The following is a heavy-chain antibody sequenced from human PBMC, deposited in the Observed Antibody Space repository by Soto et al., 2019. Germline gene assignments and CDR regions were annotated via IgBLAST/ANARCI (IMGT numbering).Heavy chain of an antibody. Sequence: GGSLRLSFAASGFTFSDYYMSWIRQAPGKGLEWVSYISSSGSTIYYADSVKVRFTISRDNAKNSLYLQMNSLRAEDTAVYYCARDVGYCSGGSCYSAGSWFDXWGQGTLVTVSX. J-gene: IGHJ5*02. CDR2: ISSSGSTI. CDR3: ARDVGYCSGGSCYSAGSWFDX. D-gene: IGHD2-15*01. V-gene: IGHV3-11*01. CDR1: GFTFSDYY.